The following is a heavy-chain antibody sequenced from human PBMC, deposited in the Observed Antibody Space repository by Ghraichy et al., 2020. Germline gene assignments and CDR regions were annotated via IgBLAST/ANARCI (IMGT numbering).Heavy chain of an antibody. J-gene: IGHJ2*01. V-gene: IGHV3-23*01. Sequence: GGSLRLSCAASGFTFSSYAMSWVRQAPGKGLEWVSSIRGSAGGTYYADSVKGRFTISRDNSKNTLYLQMNSLRAEDTAIYYCAKTRGGDWYFDLRGRGTLVTVSS. CDR2: IRGSAGGT. CDR1: GFTFSSYA. CDR3: AKTRGGDWYFDL. D-gene: IGHD3-16*01.